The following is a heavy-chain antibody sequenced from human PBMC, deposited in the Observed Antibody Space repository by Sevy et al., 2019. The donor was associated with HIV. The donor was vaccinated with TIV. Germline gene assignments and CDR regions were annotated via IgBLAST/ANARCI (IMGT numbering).Heavy chain of an antibody. J-gene: IGHJ5*02. V-gene: IGHV4-39*01. CDR2: ISYTGST. CDR1: GVSISGGAYY. D-gene: IGHD2-15*01. CDR3: ARRGDNNWFDP. Sequence: SETLSLTCTVSGVSISGGAYYWVWIRQPPGKGLEWIGSISYTGSTYYNPSLKSRVTISVDTSKNQFALKLTSVTAADTAVYYCARRGDNNWFDPWGQGTLVTVSS.